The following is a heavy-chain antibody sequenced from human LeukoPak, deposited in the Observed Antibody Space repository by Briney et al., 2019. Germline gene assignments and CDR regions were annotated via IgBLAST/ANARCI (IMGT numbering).Heavy chain of an antibody. CDR3: ARDFGSRGSGTLFYFDY. J-gene: IGHJ4*02. CDR1: GFTFSSYE. CDR2: IKWDGSEK. Sequence: GGSLRLSCAASGFTFSSYEMNWVRQAPGKGLEWVANIKWDGSEKYFVDSVKDRFTISIDNAKNSLFLQMYSLRVEDTAVYYCARDFGSRGSGTLFYFDYWGQGTLVTVSS. D-gene: IGHD3-10*01. V-gene: IGHV3-7*01.